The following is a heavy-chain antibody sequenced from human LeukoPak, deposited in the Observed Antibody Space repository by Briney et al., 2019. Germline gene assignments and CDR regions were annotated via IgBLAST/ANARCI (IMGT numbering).Heavy chain of an antibody. Sequence: GGSLRLSCGASGFTFSSYWMHWVRQAPGKGLVWVSRINNDGSSTSYADSVQGRFTISRDNAKNTLYLQMNSLRAEDTALYDCARVARGDYYSYYMDVWGKGTTVTVSS. V-gene: IGHV3-74*01. CDR1: GFTFSSYW. CDR3: ARVARGDYYSYYMDV. D-gene: IGHD3-10*01. J-gene: IGHJ6*03. CDR2: INNDGSST.